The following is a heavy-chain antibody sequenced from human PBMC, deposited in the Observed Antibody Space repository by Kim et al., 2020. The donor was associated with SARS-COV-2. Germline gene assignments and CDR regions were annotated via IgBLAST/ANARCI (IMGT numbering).Heavy chain of an antibody. CDR2: ISGSGGST. Sequence: GGSLRLSCAASGFTFSSYAMSWVRQAPGKGLEWVSAISGSGGSTYYADSVKGRFTISRDNSKNTLYLQMNSLRAEDTAVYYCAKDRSSWYDKGSFDYWGQGTLVTVSS. CDR3: AKDRSSWYDKGSFDY. CDR1: GFTFSSYA. J-gene: IGHJ4*02. D-gene: IGHD6-13*01. V-gene: IGHV3-23*01.